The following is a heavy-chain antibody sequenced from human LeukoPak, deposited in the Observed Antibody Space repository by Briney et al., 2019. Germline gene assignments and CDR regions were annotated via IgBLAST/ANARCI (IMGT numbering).Heavy chain of an antibody. Sequence: SYEMNWVRQAPGKGLEWVSYISSSGSTIYYADSVKGRFTISRDNAKNSLYLQMNSLRAEDTAVYYCAELGITMIGGVWGKGTTVTISS. CDR3: AELGITMIGGV. CDR1: SYE. V-gene: IGHV3-48*03. D-gene: IGHD3-10*02. J-gene: IGHJ6*04. CDR2: ISSSGSTI.